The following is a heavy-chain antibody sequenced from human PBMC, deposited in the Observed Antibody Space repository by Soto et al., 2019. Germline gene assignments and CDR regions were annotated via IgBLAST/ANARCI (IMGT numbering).Heavy chain of an antibody. CDR2: IKQDGSEK. D-gene: IGHD1-26*01. CDR1: GFTFSSYW. Sequence: GGSLRLSCAASGFTFSSYWMSWVRQAPGKGLEWVANIKQDGSEKYYVDSVKGRFTISRDNAKNSLYLQMNSLRAEDTAVYYCARISFLSGSYEVYYYGMDVWGQGTTVTVSS. J-gene: IGHJ6*02. V-gene: IGHV3-7*05. CDR3: ARISFLSGSYEVYYYGMDV.